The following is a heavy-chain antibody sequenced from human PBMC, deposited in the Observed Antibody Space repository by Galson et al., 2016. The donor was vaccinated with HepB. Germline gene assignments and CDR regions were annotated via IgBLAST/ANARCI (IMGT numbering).Heavy chain of an antibody. V-gene: IGHV4-31*03. CDR3: AREWYHCSGGSCYSWFDP. D-gene: IGHD2-15*01. J-gene: IGHJ5*02. CDR1: GGSISSGGHY. CDR2: ISYSRNA. Sequence: TLSLTCTVSGGSISSGGHYWTWIRQHPGKGLEWIGYISYSRNAYYNPSLKSRISISLDTSKNQFSLKLNFVSAADTAVYYCAREWYHCSGGSCYSWFDPWGQGTLVTVSS.